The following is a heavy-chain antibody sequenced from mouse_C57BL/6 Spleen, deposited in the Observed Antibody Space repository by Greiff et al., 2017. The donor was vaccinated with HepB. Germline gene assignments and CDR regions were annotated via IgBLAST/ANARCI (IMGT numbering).Heavy chain of an antibody. J-gene: IGHJ2*01. D-gene: IGHD2-5*01. Sequence: VQLQQPGAELVRPGTSVKLSCRASGYNFTSYWMHWVKQRPGQGLEWIGVIDPSDSYTNYNQKFKGKATLTVDTSSSTAYMQLSSLTSEDSAVYYCARDYSNSFDYWGQGPTLTVSS. CDR1: GYNFTSYW. CDR3: ARDYSNSFDY. V-gene: IGHV1-59*01. CDR2: IDPSDSYT.